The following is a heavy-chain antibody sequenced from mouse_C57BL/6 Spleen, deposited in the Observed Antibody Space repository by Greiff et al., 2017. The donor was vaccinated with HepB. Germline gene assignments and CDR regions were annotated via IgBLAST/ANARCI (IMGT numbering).Heavy chain of an antibody. CDR1: GYTFTSYW. Sequence: QVQLKQPGAELVMPGASVKLSCKASGYTFTSYWMHWVKQRPGQGLEWIGEIDPSDSYTNYNQKFKGKSTLTVDKSSSTSYMQLSSLTSEASAVYYCARGGTTAPDYWGQGTTLTVSS. J-gene: IGHJ2*01. V-gene: IGHV1-69*01. D-gene: IGHD1-2*01. CDR3: ARGGTTAPDY. CDR2: IDPSDSYT.